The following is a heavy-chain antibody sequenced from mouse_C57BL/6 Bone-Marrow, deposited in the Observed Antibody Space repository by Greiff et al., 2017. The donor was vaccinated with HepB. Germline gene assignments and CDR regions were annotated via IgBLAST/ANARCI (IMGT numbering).Heavy chain of an antibody. CDR1: GYTFTSYW. V-gene: IGHV1-59*01. Sequence: VQLQQPGAELVRPGTSVKLSCKASGYTFTSYWMHWVKQRPGQGLEWIGVIDPSDSYTNYNQKFKGKATLTVDTSSSTAYMQLSSLTSEDSAVYYCASQLVFAYWGQGTLVTVSA. J-gene: IGHJ3*01. CDR2: IDPSDSYT. D-gene: IGHD4-1*02. CDR3: ASQLVFAY.